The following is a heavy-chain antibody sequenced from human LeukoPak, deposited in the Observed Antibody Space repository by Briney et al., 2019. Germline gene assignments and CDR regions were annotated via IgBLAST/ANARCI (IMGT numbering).Heavy chain of an antibody. CDR3: ARDGVVRGVIGE. CDR2: ISAYNGDT. J-gene: IGHJ4*02. D-gene: IGHD3-10*01. Sequence: ASVKVSCKASGYTFNSYGISWVRQAPGQGLEWMGWISAYNGDTNYAQKLQGRVTLTTDASTSTAYMELRSLRSDDTAVYYCARDGVVRGVIGEWGQGTLVTVSS. CDR1: GYTFNSYG. V-gene: IGHV1-18*01.